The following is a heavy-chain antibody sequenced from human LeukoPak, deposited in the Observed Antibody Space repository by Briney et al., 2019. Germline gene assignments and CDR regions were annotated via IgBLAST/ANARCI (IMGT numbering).Heavy chain of an antibody. CDR3: AKSQGSGLFDY. CDR1: GFTFSSYV. Sequence: PGRSLRLSCAASGFTFSSYVMHWVRQAPGKGLEWVAIISYDGSNEYYADSVKGRFTISRDNSKNTLYLQMNSLRAEDTAVYYCAKSQGSGLFDYWGQGTLVTVAS. D-gene: IGHD3/OR15-3a*01. J-gene: IGHJ4*02. V-gene: IGHV3-30*04. CDR2: ISYDGSNE.